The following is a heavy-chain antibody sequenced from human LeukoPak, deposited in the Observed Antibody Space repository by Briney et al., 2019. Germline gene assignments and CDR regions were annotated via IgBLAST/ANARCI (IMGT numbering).Heavy chain of an antibody. CDR2: INPNSGGT. V-gene: IGHV1-2*02. Sequence: ASVKVSCKASGYTFTNYGITWVRQAPGQGLEWMGWINPNSGGTNYAQEFQGRVTMTRDTSISTAYMELSRLRSDDTAVYYCARRSVAARRGAPAWYFDYWGQGTLVTVSS. J-gene: IGHJ4*02. CDR1: GYTFTNYG. D-gene: IGHD6-19*01. CDR3: ARRSVAARRGAPAWYFDY.